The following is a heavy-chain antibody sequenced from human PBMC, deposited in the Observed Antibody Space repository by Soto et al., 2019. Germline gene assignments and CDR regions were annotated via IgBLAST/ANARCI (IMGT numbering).Heavy chain of an antibody. J-gene: IGHJ3*02. CDR2: ISGSGGST. CDR3: AKWWHSGWYGQYAFDI. D-gene: IGHD6-19*01. CDR1: GFTFSSYA. Sequence: GGSLRFSCAASGFTFSSYAMSWVRQAPGKGLEWVSAISGSGGSTYYADSVKGRFTISRDNSKNTLYLQMNSLRAEDTAVYYYAKWWHSGWYGQYAFDIWGQGTMVTVSS. V-gene: IGHV3-23*01.